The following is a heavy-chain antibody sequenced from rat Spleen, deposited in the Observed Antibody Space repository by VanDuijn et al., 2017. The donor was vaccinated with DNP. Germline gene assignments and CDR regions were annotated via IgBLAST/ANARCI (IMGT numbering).Heavy chain of an antibody. CDR3: ARDGRWDYLDY. J-gene: IGHJ2*01. Sequence: QVQLKESGPGLVQPSQTLSLTCTVSGFSFTNYHVHWVRQPPGKGLEWMGVMWSDGDTNVNSIFKSRLTISRDTSKSQVFLKVNSLQTEDTATYYCARDGRWDYLDYWGQGVMVTVSS. CDR2: MWSDGDT. V-gene: IGHV2-32*01. CDR1: GFSFTNYH.